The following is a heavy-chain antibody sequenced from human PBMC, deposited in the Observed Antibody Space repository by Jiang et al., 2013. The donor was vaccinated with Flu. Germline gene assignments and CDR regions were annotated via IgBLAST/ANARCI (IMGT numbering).Heavy chain of an antibody. CDR3: VARGVVRKSSGTSRTFFDLRLTTYYGMDI. D-gene: IGHD3-3*01. Sequence: VKKPGASVKVSCKASGYTFTSTMYTGCDRPLDKGLSGWGRLNPNTGDTIYAQKFKGRVTMTRDTSISTASMDLNRLTSDDTALYYCVARGVVRKSSGTSRTFFDLRLTTYYGMDIWGQGTPVTVSS. J-gene: IGHJ6*02. CDR2: LNPNTGDT. V-gene: IGHV1-2*06. CDR1: GYTFTST.